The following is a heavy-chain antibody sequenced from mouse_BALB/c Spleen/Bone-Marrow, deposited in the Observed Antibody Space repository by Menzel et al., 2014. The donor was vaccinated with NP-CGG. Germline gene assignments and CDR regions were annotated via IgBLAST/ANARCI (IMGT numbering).Heavy chain of an antibody. CDR2: IWAGGST. J-gene: IGHJ4*01. D-gene: IGHD1-1*01. Sequence: VKLVESGPGLVAPSQSLSITCTVSGFSLTSYGVHWVRQPPGKVLEWLGVIWAGGSTNYNSALMSRLSISKDNSKSQVFLRMNSLQTDDTAMYYCARGSYYEGAMDYWGQGTSVTVSS. CDR1: GFSLTSYG. CDR3: ARGSYYEGAMDY. V-gene: IGHV2-9*02.